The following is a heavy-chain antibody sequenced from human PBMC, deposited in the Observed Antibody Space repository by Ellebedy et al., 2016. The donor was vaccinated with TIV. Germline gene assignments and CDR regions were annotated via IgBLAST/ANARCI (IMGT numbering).Heavy chain of an antibody. J-gene: IGHJ4*02. D-gene: IGHD6-19*01. CDR2: ISHDGSSQ. CDR1: GFSFGDYA. CDR3: SRDLDKSSGWYGGAAY. V-gene: IGHV3-30-3*01. Sequence: PGGSLRLSCTTSGFSFGDYAMHWVRQAPGKGLVWAAVISHDGSSQYYADSVKGRFTVSRDNSMTTVYLEMNSLRAEDTALYYCSRDLDKSSGWYGGAAYWGQGTQVTVSS.